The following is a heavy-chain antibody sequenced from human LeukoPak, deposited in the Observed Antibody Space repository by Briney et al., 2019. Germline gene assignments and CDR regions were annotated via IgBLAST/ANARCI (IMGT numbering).Heavy chain of an antibody. D-gene: IGHD3-10*01. V-gene: IGHV3-21*01. CDR3: ARDGITMVRGVITD. CDR2: ISSSSSYI. J-gene: IGHJ4*02. Sequence: GGSLRLSCAASGFTFSSYSTNWVRQAPGKGLEWVSSISSSSSYIYYADSVKGRFTISRDNAKNSLYLQMNSLRAEDTAVYYRARDGITMVRGVITDWGQGTLVTVSS. CDR1: GFTFSSYS.